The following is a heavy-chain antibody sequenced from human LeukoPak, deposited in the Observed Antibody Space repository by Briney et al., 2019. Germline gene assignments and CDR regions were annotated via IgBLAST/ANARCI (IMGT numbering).Heavy chain of an antibody. V-gene: IGHV3-21*01. D-gene: IGHD6-6*01. Sequence: GGSLRLSCAASGFTFSNYAMNWVRQAPGKGLEWVSSITSSSDYIYYADSVKGRFTISRDNAKNSLFLQMNSLRAEDAAVYYCARDYAARRGRGHLDYWGQGTLVAVSS. CDR3: ARDYAARRGRGHLDY. CDR1: GFTFSNYA. J-gene: IGHJ4*02. CDR2: ITSSSDYI.